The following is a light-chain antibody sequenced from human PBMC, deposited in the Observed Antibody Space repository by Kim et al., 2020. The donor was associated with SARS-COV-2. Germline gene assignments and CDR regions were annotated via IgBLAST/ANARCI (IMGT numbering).Light chain of an antibody. Sequence: QSALTQPPSASGSPGQSVTISCTGTSNDVGGYNYVSWYQQHPGKAPKLMIYEVDKRPSGVPDRFSGSKSGNTASLTVSGLQAEDEADYYCGSYADGDYVVFGGGTQLTVL. CDR3: GSYADGDYVV. CDR2: EVD. J-gene: IGLJ2*01. V-gene: IGLV2-8*01. CDR1: SNDVGGYNY.